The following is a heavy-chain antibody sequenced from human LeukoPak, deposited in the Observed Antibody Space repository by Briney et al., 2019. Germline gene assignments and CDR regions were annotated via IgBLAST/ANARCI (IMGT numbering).Heavy chain of an antibody. Sequence: GGSLRLSCAASGFTFSSYGMHWVRQAPGKGLEWVAVISYDGSNKYYADSVKGRFTISRDNSKNTLYLQMNSLRAEDTAVYYCAKDRPALQAMAKGGFDYWGQGTLVTVSS. V-gene: IGHV3-30*18. D-gene: IGHD5-18*01. CDR2: ISYDGSNK. CDR3: AKDRPALQAMAKGGFDY. CDR1: GFTFSSYG. J-gene: IGHJ4*02.